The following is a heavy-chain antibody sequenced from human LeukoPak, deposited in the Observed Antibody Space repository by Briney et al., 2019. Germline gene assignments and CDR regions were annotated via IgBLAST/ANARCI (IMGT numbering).Heavy chain of an antibody. V-gene: IGHV1-2*02. J-gene: IGHJ6*03. CDR3: ARDLYQWLPSTRPRDYYYYMDV. D-gene: IGHD6-19*01. CDR2: INPNSGGT. CDR1: GYTFTGYY. Sequence: ASVKVSCKASGYTFTGYYIHWVRQAPGQGLECMGWINPNSGGTNYAQKFRGRVTMTRDTSISTAYMELSSLRSDDTAAYYCARDLYQWLPSTRPRDYYYYMDVWAEGTTVTVSS.